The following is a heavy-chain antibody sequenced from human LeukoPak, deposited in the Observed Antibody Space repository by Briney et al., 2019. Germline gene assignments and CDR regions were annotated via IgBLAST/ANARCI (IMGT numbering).Heavy chain of an antibody. CDR2: IYYSGST. D-gene: IGHD3-10*01. CDR3: ARLTSYYYGSGSPHYYGMDV. V-gene: IGHV4-59*08. J-gene: IGHJ6*02. Sequence: SETLSLTCTVSGGSISSYYWSWIRQPPGEGLEWIGYIYYSGSTNYNPSLKSRVTISVDTSKNQFSLKLSSVTAADTAVYYCARLTSYYYGSGSPHYYGMDVWGQGTTVTVSS. CDR1: GGSISSYY.